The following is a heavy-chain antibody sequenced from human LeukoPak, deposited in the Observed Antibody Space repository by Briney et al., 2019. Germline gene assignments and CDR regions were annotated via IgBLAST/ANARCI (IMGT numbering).Heavy chain of an antibody. CDR1: GYTFTSYG. CDR3: ARDLPIFGSPDAFDI. CDR2: ISAYNGNT. Sequence: GASVKVSCKASGYTFTSYGISWVRQAPGQGLEWMGWISAYNGNTNYAQKFQGRVTMTTDTSTSTAYMELRSLRSDDTAVYYCARDLPIFGSPDAFDIWGQGTMVTVSS. V-gene: IGHV1-18*01. J-gene: IGHJ3*02. D-gene: IGHD3-3*01.